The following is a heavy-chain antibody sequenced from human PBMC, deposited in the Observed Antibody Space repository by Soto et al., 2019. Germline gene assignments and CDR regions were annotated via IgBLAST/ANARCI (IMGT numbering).Heavy chain of an antibody. CDR3: ARDTTPAIGYFDY. V-gene: IGHV3-48*01. CDR1: GFTFSSYS. Sequence: GGSLRLSCAASGFTFSSYSMNWVRQAPGKGLEWVSYISSSSSTIYYADSVKGRFTISRDNAKNSLYLQMNSLRAEDTAVYYCARDTTPAIGYFDYWGQGTLVTVSS. J-gene: IGHJ4*02. CDR2: ISSSSSTI. D-gene: IGHD1-26*01.